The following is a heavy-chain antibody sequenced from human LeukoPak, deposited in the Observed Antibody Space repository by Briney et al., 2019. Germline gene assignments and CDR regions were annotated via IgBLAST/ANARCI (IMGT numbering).Heavy chain of an antibody. V-gene: IGHV3-11*01. D-gene: IGHD3-10*01. CDR1: GFTFSDYY. CDR2: ISSSGSTI. Sequence: GGSLRLSCAASGFTFSDYYMSWIRQAPGKGLEWVSYISSSGSTIYYADSVKGRFTISRDNSKNTLYLQMNSLGAEDTALYYCAKGGGSGSYYYYYYYMDVWGKGTTVTISS. J-gene: IGHJ6*03. CDR3: AKGGGSGSYYYYYYYMDV.